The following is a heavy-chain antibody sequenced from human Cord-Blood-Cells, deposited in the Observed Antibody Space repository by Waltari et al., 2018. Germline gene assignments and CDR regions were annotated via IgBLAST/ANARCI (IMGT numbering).Heavy chain of an antibody. CDR3: AKDVEYSSSYYFDY. J-gene: IGHJ4*02. D-gene: IGHD6-6*01. Sequence: EVQLVESGGGLVHPSRSLRLSCAASGFTFDAYAMQWVRQAPGKGLEWVAGVSWDSGSICYANAVKGRFTISRDNAKNSLYLQMNCLRAEDTALYYCAKDVEYSSSYYFDYWGQGTLVTVSS. CDR1: GFTFDAYA. V-gene: IGHV3-9*01. CDR2: VSWDSGSI.